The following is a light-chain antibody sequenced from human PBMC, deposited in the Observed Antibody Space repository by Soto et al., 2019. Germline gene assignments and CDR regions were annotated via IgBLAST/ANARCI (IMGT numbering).Light chain of an antibody. CDR3: QVWDNSRDQVI. Sequence: SYELTQPPSVSVAPGQTARITCGGNNIGSKSVHWYQHKPGQAPVLVVYDDSDRPSGIPERFSGSNSGNTATLTISGVEAGDEADYYCQVWDNSRDQVIFGGGTKVTVL. CDR1: NIGSKS. CDR2: DDS. V-gene: IGLV3-21*02. J-gene: IGLJ2*01.